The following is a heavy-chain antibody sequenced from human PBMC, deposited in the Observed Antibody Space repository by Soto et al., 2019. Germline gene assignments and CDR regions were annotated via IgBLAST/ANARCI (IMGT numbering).Heavy chain of an antibody. CDR2: INHSGST. D-gene: IGHD6-19*01. CDR3: ARWGSGWYYFDY. Sequence: QVQLQQWGAGLLKPSETLSLTCAVYGGSFSGYYWSWIRQPPGKGLEWIGEINHSGSTNYNPSLKSRVTISVDTSKNQFSLKLSSVTAVDTAMYYCARWGSGWYYFDYWGQGTLVTVSS. CDR1: GGSFSGYY. V-gene: IGHV4-34*01. J-gene: IGHJ4*02.